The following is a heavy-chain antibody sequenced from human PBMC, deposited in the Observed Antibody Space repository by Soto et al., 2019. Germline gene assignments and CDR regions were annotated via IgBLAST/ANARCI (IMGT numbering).Heavy chain of an antibody. D-gene: IGHD3-9*01. J-gene: IGHJ5*02. Sequence: SETLSLTCAVYGGSFSGYYWSWIRQPPGKGLEWIGEINHSGSTNYNPSLKSRVTISVDTSKNQFSLKLSSVTAADTAVYYCASTYYDILRNWFDPWGQGTLVTVSS. CDR2: INHSGST. CDR3: ASTYYDILRNWFDP. CDR1: GGSFSGYY. V-gene: IGHV4-34*01.